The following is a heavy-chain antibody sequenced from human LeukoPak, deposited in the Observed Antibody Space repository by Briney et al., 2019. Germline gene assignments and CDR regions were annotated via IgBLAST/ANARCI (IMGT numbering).Heavy chain of an antibody. D-gene: IGHD3-10*01. J-gene: IGHJ4*02. V-gene: IGHV5-51*01. CDR1: GYSFTSYW. Sequence: GESLKISCKGSGYSFTSYWIGWVRQMPGKGLEWMGIIYPGDSDTRYSSSFQGQVTISADKSISTAYLQWSSLKASDTAMYYCARQEVSYGSGSQIDYWGQGTLVTVSS. CDR2: IYPGDSDT. CDR3: ARQEVSYGSGSQIDY.